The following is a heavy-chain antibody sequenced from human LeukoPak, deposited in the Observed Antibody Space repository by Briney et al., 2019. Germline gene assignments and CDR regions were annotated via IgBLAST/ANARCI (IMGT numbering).Heavy chain of an antibody. V-gene: IGHV3-30*04. CDR3: AKLDRVDYYGSFNDY. D-gene: IGHD3-10*01. CDR2: ISYDGSNK. Sequence: PGGSLRLSCAASGFTFSSYAMHWVRQAPGKGLEWVAVISYDGSNKYYADSVKGRFTISRDNSKNTLYLQMNSLRAEDTAVYYCAKLDRVDYYGSFNDYWGQGTLVTVSS. J-gene: IGHJ4*02. CDR1: GFTFSSYA.